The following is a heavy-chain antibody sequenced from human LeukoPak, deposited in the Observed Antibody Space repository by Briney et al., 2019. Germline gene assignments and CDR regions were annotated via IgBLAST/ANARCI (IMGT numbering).Heavy chain of an antibody. V-gene: IGHV3-30*03. CDR2: ISYDGSKK. Sequence: GRSLILSCAASGFTFSGYGMHWVRQAPGKGLEWVAGISYDGSKKHYEDSVKGRFTISRDNSKNTVDLQMNSLGGEDTAVYHCVRFDSSRLDLWGQGTVVIVSS. D-gene: IGHD5-12*01. J-gene: IGHJ5*02. CDR1: GFTFSGYG. CDR3: VRFDSSRLDL.